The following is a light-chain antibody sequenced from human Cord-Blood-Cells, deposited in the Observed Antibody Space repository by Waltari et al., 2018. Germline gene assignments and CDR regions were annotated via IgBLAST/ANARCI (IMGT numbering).Light chain of an antibody. Sequence: QSALTQPRSVSGSPGQPVTISCTGTSSDCGGYNYVSLYHQHPGKAPKPMFYDVSKRPSVVPDRFSCSKSSNPASLTSSGLQAEDEAYYYCCSCAGSYTLVFGGGTNLTVL. V-gene: IGLV2-11*01. CDR1: SSDCGGYNY. J-gene: IGLJ2*01. CDR3: CSCAGSYTLV. CDR2: DVS.